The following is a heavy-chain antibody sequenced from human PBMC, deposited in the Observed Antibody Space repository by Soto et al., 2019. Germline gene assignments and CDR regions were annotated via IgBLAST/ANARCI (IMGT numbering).Heavy chain of an antibody. CDR3: ARGWGYDSTDYYYAY. Sequence: QVPLVQSGAVVRKPGSSVRVSCKASGGSFNRHTISWVRQAPGQGLEWMGGIIPIFGTANHAQKFQGRVTIIADESTSTVYMELSSLRSDDTAIYYCARGWGYDSTDYYYAYWGQGTLVIVSS. CDR2: IIPIFGTA. V-gene: IGHV1-69*01. J-gene: IGHJ4*02. D-gene: IGHD3-22*01. CDR1: GGSFNRHT.